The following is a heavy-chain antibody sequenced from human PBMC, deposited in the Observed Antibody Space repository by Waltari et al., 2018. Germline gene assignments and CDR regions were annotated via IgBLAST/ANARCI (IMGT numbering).Heavy chain of an antibody. Sequence: QVQLQESGPGLVKPSQTLSLTCTVSGGSITSGSYYWSWIRQPAGKGLEWIGRLYTTGSTNYNPSLKSRGTISVDTSKNQFSLKLSSVTAADTAVYYCARWRLRGNWFDPWGQGTLVTVSS. CDR1: GGSITSGSYY. J-gene: IGHJ5*02. CDR2: LYTTGST. V-gene: IGHV4-61*02. CDR3: ARWRLRGNWFDP. D-gene: IGHD6-25*01.